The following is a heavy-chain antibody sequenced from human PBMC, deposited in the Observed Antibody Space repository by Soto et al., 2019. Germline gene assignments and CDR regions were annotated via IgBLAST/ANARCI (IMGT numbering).Heavy chain of an antibody. CDR1: GGSISNYQ. J-gene: IGHJ5*02. V-gene: IGHV4-59*01. D-gene: IGHD3-3*01. Sequence: QVQLQESGPGLVKPSETLSLTCTVSGGSISNYQWSWVRQPPGKRLEWIGYIYYNGTTSYNPSLQSRVTMSVDMSKNPLSLSLTSVTAADTAVYYCARSFYPWGQGTLVTVSS. CDR3: ARSFYP. CDR2: IYYNGTT.